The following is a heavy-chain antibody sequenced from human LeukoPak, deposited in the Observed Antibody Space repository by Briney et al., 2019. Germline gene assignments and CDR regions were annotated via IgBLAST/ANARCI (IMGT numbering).Heavy chain of an antibody. CDR3: AKRGAVAGRIGDYFDY. D-gene: IGHD6-19*01. J-gene: IGHJ4*02. Sequence: GGSLRLSCAASGFTFSSYSMNWVRQAPGKGLEWVSYISSSSSTTYYADSVKGRFTISRDNSKNTLYLQMNSLRAEDTAVYYCAKRGAVAGRIGDYFDYWGQGTLVTVSS. CDR2: ISSSSSTT. V-gene: IGHV3-48*01. CDR1: GFTFSSYS.